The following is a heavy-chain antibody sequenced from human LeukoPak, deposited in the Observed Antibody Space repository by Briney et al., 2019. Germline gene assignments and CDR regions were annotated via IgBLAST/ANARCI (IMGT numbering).Heavy chain of an antibody. CDR1: GFTFSSYA. D-gene: IGHD3-22*01. J-gene: IGHJ3*02. Sequence: GGSLRLSCAASGFTFSSYAMTWVRQAPGKGLEWVSGISDSGGGTYYADSVKGRFTISRDNAQNSLFLQMSSLRADDTAVYYCARDVSYDSSGDAFDIWGQGTMVTVSS. V-gene: IGHV3-23*01. CDR2: ISDSGGGT. CDR3: ARDVSYDSSGDAFDI.